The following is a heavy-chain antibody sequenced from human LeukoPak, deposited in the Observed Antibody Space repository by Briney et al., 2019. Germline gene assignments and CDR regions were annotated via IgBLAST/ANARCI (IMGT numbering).Heavy chain of an antibody. D-gene: IGHD3-10*01. V-gene: IGHV3-33*01. Sequence: GGSLRLSCAASGFTFSSYGMHWVRQAPGKGLEWVAVIWYDGGNKYYADSVKGRFTISRDNSKNTLYLQMNSLRAEDTAVYYCARDGVRRFGELNAFDIWGQGTKVTVSS. CDR1: GFTFSSYG. J-gene: IGHJ3*02. CDR2: IWYDGGNK. CDR3: ARDGVRRFGELNAFDI.